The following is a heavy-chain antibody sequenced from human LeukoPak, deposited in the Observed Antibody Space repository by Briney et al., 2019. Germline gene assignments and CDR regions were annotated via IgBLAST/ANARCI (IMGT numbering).Heavy chain of an antibody. J-gene: IGHJ5*02. CDR3: ARAKVRAIFGVVIIGLFDP. CDR1: GGSISSSSYY. Sequence: SETLSLTCTVSGGSISSSSYYWGWIRQPPGKGLEWIGSIYYSGSTYYNPSLKSRVTISVDTSKNQFSLKLSSVTAADTAVYFCARAKVRAIFGVVIIGLFDPWGQGTLVTVSS. D-gene: IGHD3-3*01. V-gene: IGHV4-39*07. CDR2: IYYSGST.